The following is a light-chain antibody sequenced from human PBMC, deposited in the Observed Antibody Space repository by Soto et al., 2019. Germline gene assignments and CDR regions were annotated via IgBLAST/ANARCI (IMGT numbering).Light chain of an antibody. J-gene: IGKJ5*01. V-gene: IGKV3-20*01. CDR2: GAS. CDR3: QQYASSPIT. CDR1: QSVSSSY. Sequence: VLTLSPGSLPLSPGERATLSCRASQSVSSSYLALYQQKPGKARRLLIYGASSRATGIPDRFSGGGSGTDFTLTISWLEHEDFAVYYCQQYASSPITFGQGARLEIK.